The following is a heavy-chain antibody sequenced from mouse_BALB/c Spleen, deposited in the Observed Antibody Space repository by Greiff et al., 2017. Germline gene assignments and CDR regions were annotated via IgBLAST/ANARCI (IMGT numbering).Heavy chain of an antibody. V-gene: IGHV5-6-5*01. CDR1: GFTFSSYA. CDR2: ISSGGST. CDR3: ATLGWGYFDY. Sequence: EVHLVESGGGLVKPGGSLKLSCAASGFTFSSYAMSWVRQTPEKRLEWFASISSGGSTYYPDSVKGRFTISKDNARNILYLQMSSLGSEDTDMYYSATLGWGYFDYWGQGTTLTVSS. J-gene: IGHJ2*01. D-gene: IGHD1-1*02.